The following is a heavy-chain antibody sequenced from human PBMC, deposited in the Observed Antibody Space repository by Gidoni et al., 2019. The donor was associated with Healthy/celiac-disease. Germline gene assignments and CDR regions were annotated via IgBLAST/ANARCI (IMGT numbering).Heavy chain of an antibody. V-gene: IGHV3-30-3*01. J-gene: IGHJ6*02. CDR1: GFTFSSYA. Sequence: QVQLVESGGGVVQPGRSLRLSCAASGFTFSSYAMHWVRQAPGKGLEWVAVISHDGSNKYYADSVKGRFTISRDNSKNTLYLQMNSLRAEDTAVYYCARGRLYYYDSSGYSYYYYGMDVWGQGTTVTVSS. CDR2: ISHDGSNK. CDR3: ARGRLYYYDSSGYSYYYYGMDV. D-gene: IGHD3-22*01.